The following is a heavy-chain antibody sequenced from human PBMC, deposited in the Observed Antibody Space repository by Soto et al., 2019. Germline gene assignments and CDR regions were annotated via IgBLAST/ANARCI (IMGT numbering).Heavy chain of an antibody. J-gene: IGHJ3*02. CDR2: INPSGGST. CDR3: ARALRRLDSSSSGHRGAFDI. CDR1: GYTFTSYY. Sequence: QVQLVQSGAEVKKPGASVKVSCKASGYTFTSYYMHWVRQAPGQGLEWMGIINPSGGSTSYAQKFQGRVTMTRDTSTSTVYMELSSLRSEDTAVYYCARALRRLDSSSSGHRGAFDIWGQGTMVTVSS. D-gene: IGHD6-6*01. V-gene: IGHV1-46*01.